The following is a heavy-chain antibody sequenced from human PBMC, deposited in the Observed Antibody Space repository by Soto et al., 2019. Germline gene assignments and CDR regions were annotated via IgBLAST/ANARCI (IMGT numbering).Heavy chain of an antibody. CDR1: GYTFTSYG. CDR3: ARAWGSTLPGLKKNTNPAGFDP. V-gene: IGHV1-18*01. CDR2: ISAYNGNT. J-gene: IGHJ5*02. D-gene: IGHD2-2*01. Sequence: QVQLVQSGAEVKKPGASVKVSCKASGYTFTSYGIIWVRQAPGQGLEWMGWISAYNGNTNYAQKLQGRVTMTTDTSTSTAYMELRSLRPDDTAVSSCARAWGSTLPGLKKNTNPAGFDPRGRGTLVTVSS.